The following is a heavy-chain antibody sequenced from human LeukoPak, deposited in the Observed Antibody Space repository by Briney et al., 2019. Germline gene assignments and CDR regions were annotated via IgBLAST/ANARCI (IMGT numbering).Heavy chain of an antibody. CDR1: GFTFSSYA. Sequence: GGSLRLSCAASGFTFSSYAMHWVRQTPGKGLEWVAVISYDGSNKYYADSVKGRFTISRDNSKDTLYLQMNSLRAEDTAVYYCAKDGRYSGYDSQPDYWGQGTLVTVSS. CDR3: AKDGRYSGYDSQPDY. J-gene: IGHJ4*02. D-gene: IGHD5-12*01. CDR2: ISYDGSNK. V-gene: IGHV3-30-3*01.